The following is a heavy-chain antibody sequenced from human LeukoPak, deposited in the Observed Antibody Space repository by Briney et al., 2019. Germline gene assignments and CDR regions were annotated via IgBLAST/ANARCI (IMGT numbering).Heavy chain of an antibody. V-gene: IGHV1-46*01. CDR1: GYSFTNYY. Sequence: ASVKVSCKASGYSFTNYYIHWVGQAPGQGLEWVGIINPSPGRATYAQKFQGRVTMTRDTSTSTVYLELSSLRSEDTAVYYCARRFCSTTSCYFDYWGQGTLVTVSS. J-gene: IGHJ4*02. D-gene: IGHD2-2*01. CDR2: INPSPGRA. CDR3: ARRFCSTTSCYFDY.